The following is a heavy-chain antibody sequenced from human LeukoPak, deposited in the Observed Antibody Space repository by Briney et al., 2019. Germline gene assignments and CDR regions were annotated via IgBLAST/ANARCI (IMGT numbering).Heavy chain of an antibody. J-gene: IGHJ6*02. CDR2: IYYSGNT. D-gene: IGHD3-16*01. Sequence: SETLSLTCTVSGGSLSSSYYWGCIRQPPGKGLQWIGIIYYSGNTYYNPSLKSRVTISEETSKNHLSLRLSSVTAADTAVYYCARVGLYHDKTRRHYYYGMDVWGQGTTVTVSS. CDR3: ARVGLYHDKTRRHYYYGMDV. CDR1: GGSLSSSYY. V-gene: IGHV4-39*02.